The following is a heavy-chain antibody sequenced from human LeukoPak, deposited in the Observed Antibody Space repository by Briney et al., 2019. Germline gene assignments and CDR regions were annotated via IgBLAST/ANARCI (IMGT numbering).Heavy chain of an antibody. J-gene: IGHJ4*02. CDR1: GFTFGNYA. Sequence: GGSLRLSCEASGFTFGNYAMNWVRQAPGKGLEWVSTISGTGSSTYYADSVKGRFTISRDNSKNTLYLQMNSLRAEDTAVYYCAKEYSLSFDYWGQGTLVTVSS. V-gene: IGHV3-23*01. D-gene: IGHD6-13*01. CDR3: AKEYSLSFDY. CDR2: ISGTGSST.